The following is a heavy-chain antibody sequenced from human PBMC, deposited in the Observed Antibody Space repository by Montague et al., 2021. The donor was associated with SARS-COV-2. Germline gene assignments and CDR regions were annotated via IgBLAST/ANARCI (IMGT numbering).Heavy chain of an antibody. CDR3: ARTYGSGRGFDL. D-gene: IGHD3-10*01. V-gene: IGHV2-70*11. CDR1: GFSLITTGLC. J-gene: IGHJ2*01. Sequence: PALVKPTQTLTLTCTFSGFSLITTGLCVSWLRPPPGKALEWLARIDWDDDKYYSTSLKTRLTISKATSKNQVVLTMTNMDPVDTSMFYCARTYGSGRGFDLWWRGALVTVSS. CDR2: IDWDDDK.